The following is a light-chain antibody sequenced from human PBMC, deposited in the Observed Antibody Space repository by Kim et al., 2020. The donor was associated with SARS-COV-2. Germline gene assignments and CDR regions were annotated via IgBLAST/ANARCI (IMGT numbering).Light chain of an antibody. V-gene: IGKV1-5*03. CDR1: QNVYTW. Sequence: ASVRDRAAITCRAGQNVYTWLAWYQKKPGKTPSLLVYKASYLQNWAPSRFCGSRSATAFTLTINSLQPDDFATYYCQQYNAYPWTFGQGTKVDIK. J-gene: IGKJ1*01. CDR3: QQYNAYPWT. CDR2: KAS.